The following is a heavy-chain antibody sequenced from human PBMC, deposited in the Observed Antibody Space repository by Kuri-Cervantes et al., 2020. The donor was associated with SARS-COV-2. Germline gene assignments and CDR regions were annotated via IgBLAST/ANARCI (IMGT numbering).Heavy chain of an antibody. J-gene: IGHJ6*02. Sequence: ETLSLTCAASGFTFSSYSMNWVRQAPGKGLEWVSYISSSSSTIYYADSVKGRFTISRDNAKNSLYLQMNSLRDEDTAVYYCAREGVTGTTYYYYYGMDVWGQGTTVTVSS. CDR1: GFTFSSYS. CDR3: AREGVTGTTYYYYYGMDV. CDR2: ISSSSSTI. V-gene: IGHV3-48*02. D-gene: IGHD1-7*01.